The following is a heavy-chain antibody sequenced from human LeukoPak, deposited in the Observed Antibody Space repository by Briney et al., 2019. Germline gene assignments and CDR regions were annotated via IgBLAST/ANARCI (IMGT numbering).Heavy chain of an antibody. D-gene: IGHD3-9*01. V-gene: IGHV1-8*01. Sequence: ASVKVSCKASGYTFTTYDINWVRQATGQGLEWMGWVNPNSGVTRYAQKFQGRVTMTRNTSISTAYMELSSLRSEDTAVYYCAKNYDFLTGYASWGQGTLVTVSS. J-gene: IGHJ4*02. CDR3: AKNYDFLTGYAS. CDR2: VNPNSGVT. CDR1: GYTFTTYD.